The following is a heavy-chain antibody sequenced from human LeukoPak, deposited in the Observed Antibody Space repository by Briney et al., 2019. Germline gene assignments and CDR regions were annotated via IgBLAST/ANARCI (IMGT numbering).Heavy chain of an antibody. CDR1: GGSISSSSYY. D-gene: IGHD6-19*01. Sequence: SETLSLTCTVSGGSISSSSYYWGWIRQPPGKGLEWIGSIYYSGSTYYNPSLKSRVTISVDTSKNQFSLKLSSVTAADAAVYYCVRDGMIAVAGDDYWGQGTLVTVSS. CDR3: VRDGMIAVAGDDY. CDR2: IYYSGST. J-gene: IGHJ4*02. V-gene: IGHV4-39*02.